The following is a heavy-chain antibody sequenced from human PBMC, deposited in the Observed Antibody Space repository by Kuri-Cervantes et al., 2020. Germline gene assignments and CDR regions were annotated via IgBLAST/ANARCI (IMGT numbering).Heavy chain of an antibody. V-gene: IGHV3-23*01. CDR2: ISGGGGST. CDR3: AKERDGTLDY. Sequence: GESLKISCAASGFTFSSYAMSWVRQAPGKGLEWVSAISGGGGSTYYADSVKGRFTISRDNSKNTLYLQMNSLRAEDTAVYYCAKERDGTLDYWGQGTLVTVSS. J-gene: IGHJ4*02. D-gene: IGHD5-24*01. CDR1: GFTFSSYA.